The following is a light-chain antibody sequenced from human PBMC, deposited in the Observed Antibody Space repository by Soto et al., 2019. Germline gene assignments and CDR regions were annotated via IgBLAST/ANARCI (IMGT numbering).Light chain of an antibody. V-gene: IGKV3-15*01. CDR3: QQYSVWPPVLT. CDR1: QSVSSD. J-gene: IGKJ4*01. CDR2: GAS. Sequence: EILMTQSPATLSVSPGERATFSCRASQSVSSDLAWYQQKPGQAPRLLIYGASTRATDIPARFSGNGSGTEFTLSISSLQSEDFAVYYCQQYSVWPPVLTFGGGTKVDIK.